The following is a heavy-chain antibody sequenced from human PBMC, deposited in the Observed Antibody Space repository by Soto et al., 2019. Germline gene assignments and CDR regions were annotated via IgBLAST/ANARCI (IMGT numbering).Heavy chain of an antibody. CDR3: ARAKMDGYCSSTSCYAGSWFDP. CDR1: GGSISSSNW. Sequence: PSETLSLTCAVSGGSISSSNWWSWVRQPPGKGLEWIGEIYHGGSTNYNPSLKSRVTISVDTSKNQFSLKLSSVTAADTAVYYCARAKMDGYCSSTSCYAGSWFDPWGQGTLVTVSS. J-gene: IGHJ5*02. D-gene: IGHD2-2*01. CDR2: IYHGGST. V-gene: IGHV4-4*02.